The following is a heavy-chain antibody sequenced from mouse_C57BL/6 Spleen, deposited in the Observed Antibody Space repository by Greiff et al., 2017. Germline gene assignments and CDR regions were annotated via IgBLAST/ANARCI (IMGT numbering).Heavy chain of an antibody. D-gene: IGHD2-4*01. CDR3: ARAYYDYDFAY. V-gene: IGHV3-6*01. CDR2: ISYDGSN. CDR1: GYSITSGYY. Sequence: ESGPGLVKPSQSLSLTCSVTGYSITSGYYWNWIRQFPGNKLEWMGYISYDGSNNYNPSLKNRISITRDTSKNQFFLKLNSVTTEDTATYYCARAYYDYDFAYWGQGTLVTVSA. J-gene: IGHJ3*01.